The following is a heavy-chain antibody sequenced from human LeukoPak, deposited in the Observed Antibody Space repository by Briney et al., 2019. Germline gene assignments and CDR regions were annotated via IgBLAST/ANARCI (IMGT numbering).Heavy chain of an antibody. CDR2: INPNSGGT. CDR3: AVVGYSSGWYFDY. V-gene: IGHV1-2*06. Sequence: ASVTVSCEASGYTFTGYYMHWVRQAPGRGRELMGRINPNSGGTNYAQKFQGRVTMTRDRSISTAYMELSRLRSGDTAVYYCAVVGYSSGWYFDYWGQGTLVTVSS. D-gene: IGHD6-19*01. CDR1: GYTFTGYY. J-gene: IGHJ4*02.